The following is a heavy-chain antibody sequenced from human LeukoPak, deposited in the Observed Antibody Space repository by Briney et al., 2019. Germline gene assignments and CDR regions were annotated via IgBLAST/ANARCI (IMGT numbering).Heavy chain of an antibody. J-gene: IGHJ4*02. CDR3: ARDHLIASAGNDY. D-gene: IGHD6-13*01. Sequence: GGSLRLSCAASGFTFSSYAMSWVRQAPGKGLEWVANMKTDGSGEYYVDSVKGRFTISRDNAKSSLFLQMNSLRVEDTALYYCARDHLIASAGNDYWGQGTLVTVSS. CDR2: MKTDGSGE. CDR1: GFTFSSYA. V-gene: IGHV3-7*01.